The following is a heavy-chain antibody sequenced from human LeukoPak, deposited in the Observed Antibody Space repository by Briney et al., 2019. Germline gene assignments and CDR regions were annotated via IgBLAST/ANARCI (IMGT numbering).Heavy chain of an antibody. V-gene: IGHV4-34*01. CDR3: ARDRVGATVDH. CDR1: GGSFSGYY. Sequence: SETLSLTCAVYGGSFSGYYWSWLRQPPGKGLEWIGEINHSGSTNHNPSLKSRVTISVDTSKNQFSLKLSSVTAADTAVYYCARDRVGATVDHWGQGTLVTVSS. D-gene: IGHD1-26*01. J-gene: IGHJ4*02. CDR2: INHSGST.